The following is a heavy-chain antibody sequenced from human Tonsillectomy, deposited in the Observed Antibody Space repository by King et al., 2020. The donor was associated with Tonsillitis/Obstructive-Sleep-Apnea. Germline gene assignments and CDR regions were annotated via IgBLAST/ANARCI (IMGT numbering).Heavy chain of an antibody. D-gene: IGHD3-3*01. CDR2: ISTNGGST. J-gene: IGHJ3*02. CDR1: GFTFSNYA. V-gene: IGHV3-64*01. CDR3: ARDGSVTIFGVAGDAFDI. Sequence: VQLVESGGGLVQPGGSLRLSCAASGFTFSNYAMHWVRRAPGKGLEYVSGISTNGGSTYYANSVKGRFTISRDNSKNTLYLQMGSLRAEDMAVYFCARDGSVTIFGVAGDAFDICGQGTMVTVSS.